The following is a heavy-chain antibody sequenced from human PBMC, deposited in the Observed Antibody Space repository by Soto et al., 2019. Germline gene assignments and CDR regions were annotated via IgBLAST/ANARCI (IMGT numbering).Heavy chain of an antibody. D-gene: IGHD6-6*01. CDR3: ARTSRFDC. J-gene: IGHJ5*01. CDR2: IYYSGST. V-gene: IGHV4-59*12. Sequence: ASETLSLTCTVSGGSIITYYWSWIRQPPGKGLEWIGYIYYSGSTNYNPSLKSRVTMSVDTSKNQFSLKLSSVTAADTAVYYCARTSRFDCWGQGTLVTVSS. CDR1: GGSIITYY.